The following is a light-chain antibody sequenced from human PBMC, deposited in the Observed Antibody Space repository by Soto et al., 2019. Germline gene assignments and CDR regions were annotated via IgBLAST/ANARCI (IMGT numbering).Light chain of an antibody. CDR3: QQSDNTPPT. J-gene: IGKJ4*01. CDR2: AAS. CDR1: QSISRY. V-gene: IGKV1-39*01. Sequence: DIQMTQSPSSLSASVGDRVTITCLASQSISRYLHWYQQKPGKAPKLLIYAASSLQSGVPSRFSGSGSGTGFTLTISSLQPEDFATYYCQQSDNTPPTFGGGTKVDI.